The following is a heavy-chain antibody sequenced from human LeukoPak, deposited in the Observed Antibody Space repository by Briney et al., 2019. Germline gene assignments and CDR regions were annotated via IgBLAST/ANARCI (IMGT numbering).Heavy chain of an antibody. CDR2: ITTYNGNT. D-gene: IGHD3-3*01. CDR1: GYTFTNYA. Sequence: ASVKVSCKTSGYTFTNYAITWVRQAPGQGLEWMGWITTYNGNTNYARNLQGRVTMTTETSTSTAYMELRSLRSEDTAVYYCARGSGYVDYWGQGTLVTVSS. CDR3: ARGSGYVDY. J-gene: IGHJ4*02. V-gene: IGHV1-18*01.